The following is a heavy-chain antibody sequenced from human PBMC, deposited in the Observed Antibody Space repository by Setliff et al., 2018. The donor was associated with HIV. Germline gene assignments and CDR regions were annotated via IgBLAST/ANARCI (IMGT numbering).Heavy chain of an antibody. D-gene: IGHD6-19*01. CDR1: GGPFNVHK. CDR3: ARQGAVTGHSFDS. Sequence: SETLSLTCNVYGGPFNVHKWNWVRQTPGKGLEWIGDISHTGTATYNPSLKSRVTISVDTSNNHFSLRLNSVTAADTAIYYCARQGAVTGHSFDSWGPGALVTVSS. V-gene: IGHV4-34*01. CDR2: ISHTGTA. J-gene: IGHJ4*02.